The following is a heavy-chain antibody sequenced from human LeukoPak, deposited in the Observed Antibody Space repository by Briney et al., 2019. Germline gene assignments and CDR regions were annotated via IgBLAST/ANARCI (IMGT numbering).Heavy chain of an antibody. Sequence: GGSLRLSCAASGFTFSTYAMNWVRQAPGKGLEWVSSLSGSASSTYYADSVKGRFTISRDNSKNTLYLQMNSLRAEDTAVYYCAKGDYYDSSGYYYEGAFDIWGQGTMVTVSS. D-gene: IGHD3-22*01. CDR2: LSGSASST. CDR3: AKGDYYDSSGYYYEGAFDI. CDR1: GFTFSTYA. V-gene: IGHV3-23*01. J-gene: IGHJ3*02.